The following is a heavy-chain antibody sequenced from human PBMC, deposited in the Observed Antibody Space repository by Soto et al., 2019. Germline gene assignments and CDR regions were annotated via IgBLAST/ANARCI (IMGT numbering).Heavy chain of an antibody. CDR1: GYTLTTFF. J-gene: IGHJ6*02. Sequence: QVQLVQSGAEVKKPGASVKVSCKASGYTLTTFFMHWVRQAPGQGLEWMGVIHPGYPAGRSTTYAPQYKGRVTMTPDTSTNTVYMELSRLRSDDTAVHYCAREAIVAGATTGMDVWGQGTTVSVSS. CDR2: IHPGYPAGRST. CDR3: AREAIVAGATTGMDV. D-gene: IGHD1-26*01. V-gene: IGHV1-46*01.